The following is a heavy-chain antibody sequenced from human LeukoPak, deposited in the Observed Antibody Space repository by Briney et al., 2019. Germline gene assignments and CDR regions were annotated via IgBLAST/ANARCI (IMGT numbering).Heavy chain of an antibody. Sequence: PSETLSLTCAAYGGSFSGYYWSWIRQPPGKGLEWIGEINHSGSTNYNPSLKSRVTISVDTSKNQFSLKLSSVTAADTAVYYCARYTAMVFDYWGQGTLVTVSS. V-gene: IGHV4-34*01. CDR2: INHSGST. CDR1: GGSFSGYY. J-gene: IGHJ4*02. D-gene: IGHD5-18*01. CDR3: ARYTAMVFDY.